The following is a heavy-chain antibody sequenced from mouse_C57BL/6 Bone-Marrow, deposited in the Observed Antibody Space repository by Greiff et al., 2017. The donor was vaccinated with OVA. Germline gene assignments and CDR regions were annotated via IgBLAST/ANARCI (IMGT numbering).Heavy chain of an antibody. CDR1: GFTFSDYG. J-gene: IGHJ4*01. D-gene: IGHD2-14*01. Sequence: EVHLVESGGGLVKPGGSLKLSCAASGFTFSDYGMHWVRQAPEKGLEWVAYISSGSSTIYYADTVKGRFTISRDNAKNTLFLQMTSLRSEDTASDYGARRYRADDWGQGTSVTVSS. CDR2: ISSGSSTI. CDR3: ARRYRADD. V-gene: IGHV5-17*01.